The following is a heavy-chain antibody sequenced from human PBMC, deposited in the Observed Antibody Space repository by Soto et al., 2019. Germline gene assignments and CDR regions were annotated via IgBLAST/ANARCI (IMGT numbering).Heavy chain of an antibody. CDR1: GFTVSNNY. J-gene: IGHJ4*02. CDR3: GTPPGGGGY. Sequence: EVQLVESGGGLIQPGGSLRLSCAVSGFTVSNNYMSWVRQAPGKGLEGVSVIYSGGYTAYGDSVKGRFTISRDNSKNTLYFKKNGPRAGHRGVFSCGTPPGGGGYWGQGTLVTVSS. D-gene: IGHD3-10*01. V-gene: IGHV3-53*01. CDR2: IYSGGYT.